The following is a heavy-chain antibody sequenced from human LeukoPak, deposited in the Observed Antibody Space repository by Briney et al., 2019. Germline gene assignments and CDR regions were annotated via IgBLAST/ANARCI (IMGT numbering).Heavy chain of an antibody. Sequence: SETLSLTCAVYGGSFSGYYWSWIRQPPGKGLEWIGEINHSGSTNYNPSLKSRVTISVDTSKNQFSLKLSSVTAADTAVYYCARYRKYDKEAFDIWGQGTMVTVSS. V-gene: IGHV4-34*01. CDR3: ARYRKYDKEAFDI. D-gene: IGHD3-9*01. J-gene: IGHJ3*02. CDR2: INHSGST. CDR1: GGSFSGYY.